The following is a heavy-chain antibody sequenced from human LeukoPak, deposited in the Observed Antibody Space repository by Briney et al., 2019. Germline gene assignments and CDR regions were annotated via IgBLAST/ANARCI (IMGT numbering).Heavy chain of an antibody. CDR3: AKNQFSTKPLSSGYDY. V-gene: IGHV3-64*01. J-gene: IGHJ4*02. D-gene: IGHD3-22*01. CDR2: ISSNGGST. Sequence: GGSLRLSCAASGFTFSSYAMHWVRQAPGKGLEYVSAISSNGGSTYYANSVKGRFTISRDNSKNTLYLQMGSLRAEDMAVYYCAKNQFSTKPLSSGYDYWGQGTLVTVSS. CDR1: GFTFSSYA.